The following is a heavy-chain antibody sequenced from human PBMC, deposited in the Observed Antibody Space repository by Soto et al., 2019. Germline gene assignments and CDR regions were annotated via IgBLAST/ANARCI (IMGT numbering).Heavy chain of an antibody. CDR2: IYYSGST. V-gene: IGHV4-30-4*01. CDR1: GGSISSGDYY. J-gene: IGHJ6*02. Sequence: SETLSLTCTVSGGSISSGDYYWSWIRQPPGKGLEWIGYIYYSGSTYYNPAHKSRVTKQVAXPKNQFSLKLSSVIAADTAVYYCARDRTLLDDYYYNYCMDVWGQGTTVTVSS. CDR3: ARDRTLLDDYYYNYCMDV. D-gene: IGHD3-3*02.